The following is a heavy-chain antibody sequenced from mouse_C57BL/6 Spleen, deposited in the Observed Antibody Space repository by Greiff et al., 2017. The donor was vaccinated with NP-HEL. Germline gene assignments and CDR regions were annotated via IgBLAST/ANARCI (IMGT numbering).Heavy chain of an antibody. V-gene: IGHV5-15*01. J-gene: IGHJ1*03. Sequence: EVQGVESGGGLVQPGGSLKLSCAASGFTFSDYGMAWVRQAPRKGPEWVAFISNLAYSIYYADTVTGRFTISRENAKNTLYLEMSSLRSEDTAMYYCARDSNYWYFDVWGTGTTVTVSS. D-gene: IGHD2-5*01. CDR1: GFTFSDYG. CDR2: ISNLAYSI. CDR3: ARDSNYWYFDV.